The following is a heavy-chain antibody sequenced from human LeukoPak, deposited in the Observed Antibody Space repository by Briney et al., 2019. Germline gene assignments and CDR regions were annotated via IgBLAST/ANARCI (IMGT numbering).Heavy chain of an antibody. CDR1: VGSPRSSSYY. CDR2: IYVSGST. D-gene: IGHD4-11*01. J-gene: IGHJ4*02. Sequence: SGTLSLTCAVSVGSPRSSSYYWGCIRPPPGKGLEWIGSIYVSGSTYNNPSINGRATISVDTTNNQFSRKLSSVTAACTAVYDCARRDYRNYSNDYWGQGTLVTVSS. CDR3: ARRDYRNYSNDY. V-gene: IGHV4-39*01.